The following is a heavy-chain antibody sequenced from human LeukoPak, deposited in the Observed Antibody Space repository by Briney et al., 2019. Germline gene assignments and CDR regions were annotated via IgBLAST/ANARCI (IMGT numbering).Heavy chain of an antibody. Sequence: SETLSLTCTVSGVSISSYYWSWIRQPPGKGLEWFGYIYYSGSTNYNPSLKSRVTISVDTSKNQFSLKLSSVTAADTAVYYCARDGRDGYNRFDYWGQGTLVTVSS. CDR3: ARDGRDGYNRFDY. CDR1: GVSISSYY. D-gene: IGHD5-24*01. V-gene: IGHV4-59*01. CDR2: IYYSGST. J-gene: IGHJ4*02.